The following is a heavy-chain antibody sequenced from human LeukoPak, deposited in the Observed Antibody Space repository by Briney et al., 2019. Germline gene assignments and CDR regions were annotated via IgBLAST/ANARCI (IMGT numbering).Heavy chain of an antibody. CDR3: ARWDGGEFGGDAFDI. CDR2: ISSSSSYI. CDR1: GFTFSSYS. Sequence: TGGSLRLSCAASGFTFSSYSMNWVRQAPGKGLEWVSSISSSSSYIYYADSVKGRFTISRDNAKNSLYLQMNSLRAEDTAVYYCARWDGGEFGGDAFDIWGQGTMVTVSS. J-gene: IGHJ3*02. D-gene: IGHD3-10*01. V-gene: IGHV3-21*01.